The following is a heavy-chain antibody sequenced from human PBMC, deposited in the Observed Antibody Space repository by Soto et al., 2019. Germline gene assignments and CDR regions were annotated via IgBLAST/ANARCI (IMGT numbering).Heavy chain of an antibody. V-gene: IGHV3-33*01. CDR3: ARGGSPYFDY. D-gene: IGHD6-19*01. J-gene: IGHJ4*02. CDR2: IWYDGSNN. CDR1: GLTFSSYG. Sequence: QVQLVESGGGVVQPGRSLRLSCAASGLTFSSYGMHWVRQAPGKGLEWVAVIWYDGSNNYYADSVKGRFTISRDNSKNTLYLQMNSLRAEDTAVYYCARGGSPYFDYWGQGTLVTVSS.